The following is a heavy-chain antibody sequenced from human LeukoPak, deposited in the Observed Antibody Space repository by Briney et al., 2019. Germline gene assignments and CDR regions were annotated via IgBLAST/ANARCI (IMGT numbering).Heavy chain of an antibody. V-gene: IGHV1-2*02. Sequence: GGSVMVSYKASGYTFTAYYMYWVRQAPGQGLEGMGWINPSSGGTNYAHKFQGRGTMTWDTPINTVSMELSRLPSDDAAVYYCARDRGSYFHDPFDIWGQGTMVTVSS. J-gene: IGHJ3*02. D-gene: IGHD1-26*01. CDR1: GYTFTAYY. CDR3: ARDRGSYFHDPFDI. CDR2: INPSSGGT.